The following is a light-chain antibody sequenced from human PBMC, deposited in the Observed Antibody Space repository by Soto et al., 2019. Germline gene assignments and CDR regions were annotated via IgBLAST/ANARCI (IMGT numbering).Light chain of an antibody. J-gene: IGKJ1*01. CDR1: QSVSDY. CDR3: QQYNSWLWT. V-gene: IGKV3-11*01. Sequence: EIVLTQSPATLSLSPGERATLSCRASQSVSDYLAWYQQKPGQPPRLLIYDASKRATGIPPRSSGSGSTTDFTLIISSLQSEDSAVYYCQQYNSWLWTFGQGTKVDIK. CDR2: DAS.